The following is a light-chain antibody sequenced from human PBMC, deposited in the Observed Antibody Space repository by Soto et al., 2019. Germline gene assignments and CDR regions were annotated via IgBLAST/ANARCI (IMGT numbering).Light chain of an antibody. V-gene: IGLV1-44*01. J-gene: IGLJ2*01. CDR3: AAWDASLSAVV. CDR1: SSNIGTNA. CDR2: TDN. Sequence: QSALTQPPSASGTPGQRVTVSCSGSSSNIGTNAVNWYQQLPGTAPKLIIYTDNQRPSGVPDRFSGSKSGTSASLAISGLQSEDEADYYCAAWDASLSAVVFGGGTKLTVL.